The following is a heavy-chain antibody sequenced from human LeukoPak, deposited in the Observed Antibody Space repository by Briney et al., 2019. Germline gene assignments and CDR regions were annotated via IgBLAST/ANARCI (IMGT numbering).Heavy chain of an antibody. CDR3: TLYYYDSSGYYSNYFDY. D-gene: IGHD3-22*01. CDR1: GSTFGDYA. Sequence: GGSLRPSCTASGSTFGDYAMSWVRQAPGKGLEWVGFIRSKAYGGTTEYAASVRGRFTISRDDSKSIAYLQMNSLKTEDTAVYYCTLYYYDSSGYYSNYFDYWGQGTLVTVSS. CDR2: IRSKAYGGTT. J-gene: IGHJ4*02. V-gene: IGHV3-49*04.